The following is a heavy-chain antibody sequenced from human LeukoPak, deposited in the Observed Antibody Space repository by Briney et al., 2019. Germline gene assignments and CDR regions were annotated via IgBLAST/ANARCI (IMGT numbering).Heavy chain of an antibody. CDR3: AKDANSGSYYDYWFDP. J-gene: IGHJ5*02. CDR2: ISPGGGTT. CDR1: GFAFGSEA. V-gene: IGHV3-23*01. D-gene: IGHD1-26*01. Sequence: GGSLRLSCAVSGFAFGSEAMSWVRQSPARGLEWVASISPGGGTTYYADYVKGRFTISRDNSKNSLFVQMNSLRAEDTAVYFCAKDANSGSYYDYWFDPWGQGTLVTVSS.